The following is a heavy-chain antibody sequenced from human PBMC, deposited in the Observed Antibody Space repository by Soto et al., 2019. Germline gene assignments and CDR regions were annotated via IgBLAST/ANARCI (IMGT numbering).Heavy chain of an antibody. D-gene: IGHD3-3*01. Sequence: SQTLSLICAISGDSVSSNSAAWNWIRQSPSRGLEWLGRTYYRSKWYNDYAVSVKSRITINPDTSKNQFSLQLNSVTPEDTAVYYCARDHATIVTYYDFWSGYYHDAFDIWGQGTMVTVSS. CDR3: ARDHATIVTYYDFWSGYYHDAFDI. CDR1: GDSVSSNSAA. CDR2: TYYRSKWYN. J-gene: IGHJ3*02. V-gene: IGHV6-1*01.